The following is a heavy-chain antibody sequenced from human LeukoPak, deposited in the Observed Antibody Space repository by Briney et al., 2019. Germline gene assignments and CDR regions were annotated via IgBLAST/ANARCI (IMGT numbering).Heavy chain of an antibody. CDR2: IIPIFGTA. CDR1: GGTFTSYA. J-gene: IGHJ5*02. Sequence: SVKVSCKASGGTFTSYAISWVRQAPGQGLEWMGGIIPIFGTANYAQKCQGRFTITTDESTSTAYMELSSLRSEDTAVYYCASYIYGDYTNWFDPWGQGTLVTVSS. CDR3: ASYIYGDYTNWFDP. D-gene: IGHD4-17*01. V-gene: IGHV1-69*05.